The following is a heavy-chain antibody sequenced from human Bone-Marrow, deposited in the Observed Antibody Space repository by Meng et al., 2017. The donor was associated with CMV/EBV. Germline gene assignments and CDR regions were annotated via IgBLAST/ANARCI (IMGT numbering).Heavy chain of an antibody. CDR3: ARDPSPGSYYYGMDV. CDR1: GFTFSSYG. J-gene: IGHJ6*02. Sequence: GGSLRLSCAASGFTFSSYGMHWVRQAPGKGLEWVAFIRYDGSNKYYADSVKGRFTISRDNSKNTLYLQMNSLRAEDTAVYYCARDPSPGSYYYGMDVWGQGTTVTVSS. D-gene: IGHD1-26*01. V-gene: IGHV3-30*02. CDR2: IRYDGSNK.